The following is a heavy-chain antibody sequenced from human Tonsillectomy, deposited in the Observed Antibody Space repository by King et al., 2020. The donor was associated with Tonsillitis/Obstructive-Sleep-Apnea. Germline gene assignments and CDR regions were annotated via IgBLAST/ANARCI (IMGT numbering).Heavy chain of an antibody. Sequence: VQLVESGGGLVQPGGSLRLSCAASGFTFSSYWMQLVRQAPGKGLVWVSHINSDGSSTSYADSVKGRFTISRDNAKNTLYLQMNRLRAEDTAVYSCARTPPPTTVTTFDYWGQGTLVTVSS. D-gene: IGHD4-17*01. CDR3: ARTPPPTTVTTFDY. CDR2: INSDGSST. CDR1: GFTFSSYW. V-gene: IGHV3-74*01. J-gene: IGHJ4*02.